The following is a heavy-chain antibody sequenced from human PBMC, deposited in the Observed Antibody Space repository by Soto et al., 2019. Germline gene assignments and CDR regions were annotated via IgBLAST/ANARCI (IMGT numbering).Heavy chain of an antibody. Sequence: EVQLLESGGGLVQPGWSLRLSCAASGFTFSSYAMSWVRQAPGKGLEWVSGITGSGDNTYYADSVKGRFTISRDNPKNTLYLQMNSLRVEDTAVYYCAKGGHSSSFYYYGMGVWGQGTTVTVSS. J-gene: IGHJ6*02. D-gene: IGHD6-6*01. CDR2: ITGSGDNT. CDR1: GFTFSSYA. CDR3: AKGGHSSSFYYYGMGV. V-gene: IGHV3-23*01.